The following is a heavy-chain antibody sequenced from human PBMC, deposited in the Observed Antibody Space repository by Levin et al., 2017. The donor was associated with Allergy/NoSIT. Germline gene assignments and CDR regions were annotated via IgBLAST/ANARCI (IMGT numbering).Heavy chain of an antibody. Sequence: SQTLSLTCTVSGDSIRRGDYYWTWIRQLPGKGLEWIGFIPRSGSATYNPSLKSRLTLSLDTSKNHFSLKLPSLTVADTAIYYFAREDWAWVGECYGPDGWGQGTTVIVSS. J-gene: IGHJ6*02. CDR2: IPRSGSA. V-gene: IGHV4-31*03. CDR3: AREDWAWVGECYGPDG. D-gene: IGHD3-10*01. CDR1: GDSIRRGDYY.